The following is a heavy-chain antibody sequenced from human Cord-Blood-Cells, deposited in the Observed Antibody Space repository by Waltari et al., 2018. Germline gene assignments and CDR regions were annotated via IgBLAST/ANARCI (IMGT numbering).Heavy chain of an antibody. CDR1: GFTFSSYR. J-gene: IGHJ4*02. CDR2: ISSSSYI. Sequence: EVQLVESGGGLVKPGGSLSLSCAASGFTFSSYRMNWVRQAPGKGLEWVSSISSSSYIYYADSVKGRFTISRDNAKNSLYLQMNSLRAEDTAVYYCARAPGSTFGGVINYWGQGTLVTVSS. V-gene: IGHV3-21*01. D-gene: IGHD3-16*02. CDR3: ARAPGSTFGGVINY.